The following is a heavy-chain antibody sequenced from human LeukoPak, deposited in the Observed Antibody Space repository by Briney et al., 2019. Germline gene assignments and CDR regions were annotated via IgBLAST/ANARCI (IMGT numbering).Heavy chain of an antibody. CDR1: GGSISSAIYY. V-gene: IGHV4-31*03. CDR3: ARGGFGIVDIVATITLASLGMDV. D-gene: IGHD5-12*01. CDR2: IYNSGST. J-gene: IGHJ6*02. Sequence: SETLSLTCTVSGGSISSAIYYWSWIRQHQGKGLEWIGNIYNSGSTYYNPSLKSRVTISVDTSKNQFSLKLSSVTAADTAVYYCARGGFGIVDIVATITLASLGMDVWGQGTTVTVSS.